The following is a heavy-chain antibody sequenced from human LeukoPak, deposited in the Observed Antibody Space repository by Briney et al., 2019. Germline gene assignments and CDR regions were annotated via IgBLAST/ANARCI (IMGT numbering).Heavy chain of an antibody. CDR2: MNPNSGNT. J-gene: IGHJ3*02. D-gene: IGHD5-12*01. CDR3: AVATINRAYDAFDI. CDR1: GYTFTSYD. V-gene: IGHV1-8*01. Sequence: GASVKVSCKASGYTFTSYDINWVRQATGQGLEWMGWMNPNSGNTGYAQKFQGRVTMTRNTSISTAYMELSSLRSEDTAVYYCAVATINRAYDAFDIWGQGTMVTVSS.